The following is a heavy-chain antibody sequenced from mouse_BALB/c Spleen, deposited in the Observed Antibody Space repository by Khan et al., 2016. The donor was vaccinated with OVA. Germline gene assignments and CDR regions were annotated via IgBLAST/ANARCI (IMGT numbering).Heavy chain of an antibody. CDR2: IANPNGNT. CDR1: GLNIKDTY. V-gene: IGHV14-3*02. D-gene: IGHD3-3*01. CDR3: ARRARK. Sequence: VQLQQSGAELVKSGATVKLSCTASGLNIKDTYMHWLKQSPEKGLEWIGRIANPNGNTKYDQKFQGKATITADNSSHTAYLQLRSLTSEDTAVYYCARRARKWGQGTTLTVSS. J-gene: IGHJ2*01.